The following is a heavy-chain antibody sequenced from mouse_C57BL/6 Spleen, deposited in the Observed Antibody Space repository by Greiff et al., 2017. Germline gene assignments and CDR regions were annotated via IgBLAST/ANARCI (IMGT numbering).Heavy chain of an antibody. CDR1: GFTFSSYD. Sequence: DVQLQESGGDLVKPGGSLKLSCAASGFTFSSYDMSWVRQTPEKRLEWVATISSGGSDTSYPDSVKGRFSISRDNAKNTLYLQMSSLKSEDTDMYYCERDESTTVVAQSGFAYWGQGTMVTVSA. V-gene: IGHV5-6*01. CDR3: ERDESTTVVAQSGFAY. D-gene: IGHD1-1*01. CDR2: ISSGGSDT. J-gene: IGHJ3*01.